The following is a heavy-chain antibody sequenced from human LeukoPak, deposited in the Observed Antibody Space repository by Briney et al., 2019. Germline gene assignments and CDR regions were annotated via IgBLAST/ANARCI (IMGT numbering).Heavy chain of an antibody. Sequence: GGSLRLSCAASGFTFSSYGMSWVRQAPGKGLEWVSSISSSSSCIYYADSVKGRFTISRDNAKNSLYLQMNSLRAEDTAVYYCARGGLLQRDDAFDIWGQGTMVTVSS. J-gene: IGHJ3*02. CDR2: ISSSSSCI. D-gene: IGHD1-26*01. CDR3: ARGGLLQRDDAFDI. V-gene: IGHV3-21*01. CDR1: GFTFSSYG.